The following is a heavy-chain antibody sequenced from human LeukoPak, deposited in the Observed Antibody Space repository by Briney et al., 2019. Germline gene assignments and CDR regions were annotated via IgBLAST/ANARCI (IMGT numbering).Heavy chain of an antibody. V-gene: IGHV3-21*01. CDR3: ARGEGDYDILTGYPFDY. D-gene: IGHD3-9*01. J-gene: IGHJ4*02. CDR1: GFTFSSYS. CDR2: ICSSSSYI. Sequence: GGSLRLSCAASGFTFSSYSMNWVRQAPGKGLGWVSSICSSSSYIYYADSVKGRFNISRDNAKNSLYLQMNSLRAEDTAVYYCARGEGDYDILTGYPFDYWGQGTLVTVSS.